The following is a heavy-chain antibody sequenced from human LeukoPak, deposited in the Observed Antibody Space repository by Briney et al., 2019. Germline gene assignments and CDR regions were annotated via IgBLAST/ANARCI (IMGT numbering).Heavy chain of an antibody. D-gene: IGHD3-3*01. CDR1: GYTFTGYY. CDR3: ARDRGTIFGVVTDDY. CDR2: INPNSGGT. J-gene: IGHJ4*02. V-gene: IGHV1-2*07. Sequence: GASVKVSCKASGYTFTGYYMLWVRQAPGQGLEWMGWINPNSGGTNYAHKFQSSGTMTRDKSISTAYMELSRLRSDDTAVYYCARDRGTIFGVVTDDYWGQGTLVTVSS.